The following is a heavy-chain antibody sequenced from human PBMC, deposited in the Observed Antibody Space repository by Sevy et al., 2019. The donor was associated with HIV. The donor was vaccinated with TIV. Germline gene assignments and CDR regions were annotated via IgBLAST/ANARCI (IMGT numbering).Heavy chain of an antibody. CDR1: GASITSYY. CDR2: VYHSGTT. Sequence: KQSQTLSLTCAVSGASITSYYWNWIRQSPGKGLEWIAYVYHSGTTSYNPSLKSRVSISLDTSRKQFSLTLYSVTAADTAIYYCARVRRRPPVVDSNWYFDVWGRRTLVTVSS. CDR3: ARVRRRPPVVDSNWYFDV. V-gene: IGHV4-59*12. D-gene: IGHD3-22*01. J-gene: IGHJ2*01.